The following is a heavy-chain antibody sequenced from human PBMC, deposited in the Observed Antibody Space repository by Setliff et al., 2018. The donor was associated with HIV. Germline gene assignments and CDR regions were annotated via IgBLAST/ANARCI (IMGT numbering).Heavy chain of an antibody. J-gene: IGHJ6*02. D-gene: IGHD3-10*01. Sequence: PSETLSLTCAVSGYSISSGYYCGWIRQPPGKGLEWIGSIYHSGSTYYNPSLKSRVTISVDTSKNQFSLKLSSVTAADTAVYYCARDFTLVRGVISRYYYYGMDVWGQGTTVTVSS. V-gene: IGHV4-38-2*02. CDR3: ARDFTLVRGVISRYYYYGMDV. CDR1: GYSISSGYY. CDR2: IYHSGST.